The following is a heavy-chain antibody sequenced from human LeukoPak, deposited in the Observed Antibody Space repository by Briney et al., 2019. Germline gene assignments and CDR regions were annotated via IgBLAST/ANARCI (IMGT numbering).Heavy chain of an antibody. CDR1: GFTFSSYA. J-gene: IGHJ3*02. V-gene: IGHV3-23*01. Sequence: GGSLRLSCAASGFTFSSYAMSWVRQAPGKGLEWVSAISGSGGSTYYADSVKGRFTISRDNSKNTLYLQMNSLRAEDTAVYYCARTDELRLDAFDIWGQGTMVTVSS. CDR2: ISGSGGST. CDR3: ARTDELRLDAFDI. D-gene: IGHD1-7*01.